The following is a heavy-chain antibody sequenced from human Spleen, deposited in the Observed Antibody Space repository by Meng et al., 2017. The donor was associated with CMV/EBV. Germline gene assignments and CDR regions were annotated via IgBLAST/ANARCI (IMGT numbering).Heavy chain of an antibody. CDR1: GFTFSSYA. D-gene: IGHD6-13*01. V-gene: IGHV3-30*04. CDR2: ISYDGSNK. Sequence: GESLKISCAASGFTFSSYAMHWVRQAPGKGLEWVAVISYDGSNKYYADSVKGRFTISRDNSQNTLYLQMNSLRAEDTAMYYCARDYDIAAAGRGGYFDYWGQGTLVTV. J-gene: IGHJ4*02. CDR3: ARDYDIAAAGRGGYFDY.